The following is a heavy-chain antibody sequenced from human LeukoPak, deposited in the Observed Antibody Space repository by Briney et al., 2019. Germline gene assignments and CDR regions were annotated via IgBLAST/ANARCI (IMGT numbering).Heavy chain of an antibody. CDR3: ATTRDYYFFYMDV. CDR1: GYTLSELS. Sequence: ASVKVSCKVSGYTLSELSMHWVRQAPGKGLEWMGGFDPEDSETIYAQKFQGRVTMTEDTATDTAYMELSSLRSEDTAVYYCATTRDYYFFYMDVWGKGTTVTISS. V-gene: IGHV1-24*01. CDR2: FDPEDSET. J-gene: IGHJ6*03.